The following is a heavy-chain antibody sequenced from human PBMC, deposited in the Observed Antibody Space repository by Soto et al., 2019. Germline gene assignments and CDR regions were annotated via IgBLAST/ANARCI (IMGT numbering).Heavy chain of an antibody. CDR2: IIPNFGAP. CDR1: GGPFRGYG. Sequence: QVQLVQSGPEVKKTGSSMKVSCKASGGPFRGYGVNWVRQAPGQGLEWIGGIIPNFGAPNYAQKFQGRVSITADEVTSTVYMELKGLRSDDTAVYYCATPARDFYGPFYQHSGLDVWGQGT. D-gene: IGHD3-16*01. CDR3: ATPARDFYGPFYQHSGLDV. J-gene: IGHJ6*02. V-gene: IGHV1-69*01.